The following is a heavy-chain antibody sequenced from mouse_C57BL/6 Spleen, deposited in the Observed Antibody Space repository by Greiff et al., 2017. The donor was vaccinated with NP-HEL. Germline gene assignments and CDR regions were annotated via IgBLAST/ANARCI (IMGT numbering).Heavy chain of an antibody. D-gene: IGHD2-3*01. V-gene: IGHV1-80*01. Sequence: QVQLQQSGPELVKPGASVKISCKASGYAFSSSWMNWVKQRPGKGLEWIGQIYPGDGDTNYNGKFKGKATLTADKSSSTAYMQLSSLTSEDSAVYFCARVDGPLDYWGQGTTLTVSS. CDR1: GYAFSSSW. CDR3: ARVDGPLDY. CDR2: IYPGDGDT. J-gene: IGHJ2*01.